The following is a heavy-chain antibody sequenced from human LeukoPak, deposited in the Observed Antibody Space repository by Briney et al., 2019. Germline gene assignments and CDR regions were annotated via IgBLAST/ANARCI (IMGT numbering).Heavy chain of an antibody. CDR1: GYTFTSYA. CDR3: ARGRSHMGDYYDSSGPSGYFDY. Sequence: GASVKVSCKASGYTFTSYAMHWVRQAPGQRLEWMGWINAGNGNTKYSQKFQGRVTITADESTSTAYMELSSLRSEDTAVYYCARGRSHMGDYYDSSGPSGYFDYWGQGTLVTVSS. V-gene: IGHV1-3*01. J-gene: IGHJ4*02. CDR2: INAGNGNT. D-gene: IGHD3-22*01.